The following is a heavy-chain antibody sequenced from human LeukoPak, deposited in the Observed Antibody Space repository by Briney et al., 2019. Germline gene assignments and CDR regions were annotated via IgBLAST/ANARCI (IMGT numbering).Heavy chain of an antibody. D-gene: IGHD2-21*01. V-gene: IGHV3-11*04. J-gene: IGHJ4*02. Sequence: GGSLRLSCAASGFTFSDYYMSWIRQAPGKGLEWVSYISSGFSTKYYVDSVKGRFTISRDNAKNSLYLQMNTLRAEDTAVYYCARGGPYCGGDCFDYWGQGTLVTVSS. CDR2: ISSGFSTK. CDR1: GFTFSDYY. CDR3: ARGGPYCGGDCFDY.